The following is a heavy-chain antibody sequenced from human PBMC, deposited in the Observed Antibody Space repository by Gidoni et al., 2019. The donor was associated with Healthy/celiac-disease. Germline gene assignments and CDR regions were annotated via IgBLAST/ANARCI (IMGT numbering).Heavy chain of an antibody. CDR1: GGSISSYY. J-gene: IGHJ6*02. CDR3: ARASDWGGYYYYYYGMDV. V-gene: IGHV4-59*01. CDR2: IYYSGST. Sequence: QVQLQESGPGLVKPSETLSLTCTVPGGSISSYYWSWIRQPPGKGLEWIGYIYYSGSTNYNPSLKSRVTISVDTSKNQLSLKLSSVTAADTAVYYCARASDWGGYYYYYYGMDVWGQGTTVTVSS. D-gene: IGHD3-9*01.